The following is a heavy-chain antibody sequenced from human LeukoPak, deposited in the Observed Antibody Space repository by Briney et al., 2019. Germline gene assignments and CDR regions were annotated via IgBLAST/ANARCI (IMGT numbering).Heavy chain of an antibody. D-gene: IGHD5-18*01. CDR3: ARASFNSYGIDGFDY. V-gene: IGHV4-59*01. CDR2: IYNSGT. CDR1: GASISTYF. J-gene: IGHJ4*01. Sequence: PSETLSLTCTVSGASISTYFWNWIRQPPGKGLKWIGYIYNSGTKYNPSLKSRVTISVDTSKSQFSLKLSSMTAADTAVYYCARASFNSYGIDGFDYWGHGTLVPVSS.